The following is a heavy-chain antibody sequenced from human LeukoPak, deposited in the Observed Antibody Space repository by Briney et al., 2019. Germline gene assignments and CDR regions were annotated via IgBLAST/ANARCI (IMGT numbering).Heavy chain of an antibody. CDR2: IYHSGST. D-gene: IGHD3-10*01. CDR3: ARDYGTGYYYGSGSFVD. J-gene: IGHJ4*02. CDR1: GGSISSSNW. V-gene: IGHV4-4*02. Sequence: SETLSLTCAVSGGSISSSNWWSWVRQPPGKGLEWIGEIYHSGSTNYNPSLKSRVTISVDKSKNQFSLKLSSVTAADTAVYYCARDYGTGYYYGSGSFVDWGQGTLVTVSS.